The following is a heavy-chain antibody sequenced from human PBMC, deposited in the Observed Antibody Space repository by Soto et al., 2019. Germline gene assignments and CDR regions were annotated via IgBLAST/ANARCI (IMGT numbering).Heavy chain of an antibody. V-gene: IGHV1-69*13. CDR2: IIPIFGTA. Sequence: GASVKVSCKASGGTFSCYAISWVRQAPGQGLEWMGGIIPIFGTANYAQKFQGRVTITADESTSTAYMELSSLRSEDTAVYYCAREEDCSGGSCYGWFDPWGQGTLVTVSS. D-gene: IGHD2-15*01. J-gene: IGHJ5*02. CDR3: AREEDCSGGSCYGWFDP. CDR1: GGTFSCYA.